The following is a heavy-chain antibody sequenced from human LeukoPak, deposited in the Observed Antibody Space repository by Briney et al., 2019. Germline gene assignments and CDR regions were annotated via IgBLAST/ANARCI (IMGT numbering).Heavy chain of an antibody. Sequence: KPSETLSLTCAVYGGSFSGYYWSWIRQLPGKGLEWIGEINHSGSTNYNPSLKSRVTISVDTSKNQFSLKLSSVTAADTAVYYCARGSRGGRPMWELLRVWAFDIWGQGTMVTVSS. CDR2: INHSGST. D-gene: IGHD1-26*01. CDR3: ARGSRGGRPMWELLRVWAFDI. J-gene: IGHJ3*02. V-gene: IGHV4-34*01. CDR1: GGSFSGYY.